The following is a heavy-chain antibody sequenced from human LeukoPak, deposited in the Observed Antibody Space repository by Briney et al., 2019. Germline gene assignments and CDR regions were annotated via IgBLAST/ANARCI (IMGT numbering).Heavy chain of an antibody. D-gene: IGHD6-19*01. Sequence: GGSLRLSCVASGFTFSSYWMTWVRQAPGKGLEWVANIKTDGSQIYYVDSVKGRFTISRDNAKNSLYLQMNSLRAEDTAVYYCAKDALVAGTRGGFDYWGQGTLVTVSS. CDR2: IKTDGSQI. J-gene: IGHJ4*02. CDR3: AKDALVAGTRGGFDY. V-gene: IGHV3-7*01. CDR1: GFTFSSYW.